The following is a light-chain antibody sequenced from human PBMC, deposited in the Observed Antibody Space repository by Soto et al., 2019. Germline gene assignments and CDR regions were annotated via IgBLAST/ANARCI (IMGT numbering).Light chain of an antibody. J-gene: IGKJ2*01. CDR3: HLYGDSPPAYT. CDR2: GAF. CDR1: QSVSSRN. V-gene: IGKV3-20*01. Sequence: EIVLTQSPGTLSLFPGERATLSCRASQSVSSRNLAWYRQKPGQAPSLLIYGAFNRATGIPDRFSGSGSATDFTITISRLEPADFAVYYCHLYGDSPPAYTFGHGTKLDIK.